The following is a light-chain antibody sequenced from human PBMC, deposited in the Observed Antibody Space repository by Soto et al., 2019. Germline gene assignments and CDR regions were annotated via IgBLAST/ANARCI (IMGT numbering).Light chain of an antibody. CDR1: SSNICGNS. CDR3: GSWDSSLSAYV. CDR2: DDN. V-gene: IGLV1-51*01. Sequence: QSALTQPPSMSAAPGQKVSISCSGSSSNICGNSVSWYQQLPVTSPKLLIYDDNKRPSGIPDRFSGSKSGTSATLGITGFQTGDEADYYCGSWDSSLSAYVFGTGTKVTVL. J-gene: IGLJ1*01.